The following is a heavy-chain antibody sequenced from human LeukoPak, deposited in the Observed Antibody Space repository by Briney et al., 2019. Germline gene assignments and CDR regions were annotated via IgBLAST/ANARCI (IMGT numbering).Heavy chain of an antibody. V-gene: IGHV3-23*01. CDR3: AKEFDYGDSYGSFDY. CDR2: ISGSGGST. D-gene: IGHD4-17*01. CDR1: GFTFSSYA. J-gene: IGHJ4*02. Sequence: PGGSLRLSCAASGFTFSSYAMSWVRRAPGKGLEWVSAISGSGGSTYYADSVKGRFTISRDNSKNTLYLQMNSLRAEDTAVYYCAKEFDYGDSYGSFDYWGQGTLVTVSS.